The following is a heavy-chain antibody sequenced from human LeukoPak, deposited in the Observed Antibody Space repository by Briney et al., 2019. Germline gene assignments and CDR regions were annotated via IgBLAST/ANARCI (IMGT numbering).Heavy chain of an antibody. V-gene: IGHV4-34*01. CDR2: INHSGST. Sequence: SETLSLTCAVYGGSFSGYYWSWIRQPPGKGPEWSGDINHSGSTNYNPSLKSRVTISVDTSKNQFSLKLSSVTAADTAVYYCARTAPRRRITMIVVVINAFDIWGQGTMVTVSS. CDR3: ARTAPRRRITMIVVVINAFDI. J-gene: IGHJ3*02. CDR1: GGSFSGYY. D-gene: IGHD3-22*01.